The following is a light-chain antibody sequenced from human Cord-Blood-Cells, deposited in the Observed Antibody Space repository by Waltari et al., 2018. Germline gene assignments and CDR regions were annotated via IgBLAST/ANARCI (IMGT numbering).Light chain of an antibody. CDR3: QQSYSTPQLT. CDR2: AAS. Sequence: DIQMTQSPSSLSASVGDRVPITCRASQSISSYLNWYQQKPGKAPKLLIYAASSLQSGVPSRFSGSGSGTDFTLTISSLQPEDFATYYCQQSYSTPQLTFGGWTKVEIK. J-gene: IGKJ4*01. V-gene: IGKV1-39*01. CDR1: QSISSY.